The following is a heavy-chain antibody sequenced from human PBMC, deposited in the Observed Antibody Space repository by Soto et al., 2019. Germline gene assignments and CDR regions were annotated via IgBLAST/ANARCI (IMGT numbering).Heavy chain of an antibody. CDR3: VSGYQWVGFDY. CDR1: GGSISSSDYY. V-gene: IGHV4-39*01. CDR2: IYYSVSA. Sequence: QLQLQESGPGLVKPSETLSLTGTVSGGSISSSDYYWGWIRQPPGKGLEWIGNIYYSVSASYNPSLKSRVTISVDTSKNQGSLKLSSVTAADTAVYICVSGYQWVGFDYWGQGTLVTVSS. J-gene: IGHJ4*02. D-gene: IGHD5-18*01.